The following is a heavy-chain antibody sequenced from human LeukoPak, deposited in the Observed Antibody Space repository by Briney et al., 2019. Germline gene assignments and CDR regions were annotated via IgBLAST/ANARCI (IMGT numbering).Heavy chain of an antibody. CDR1: GVSVSHEY. CDR2: VYPCGAT. CDR3: ATYVTGSFSPYFDP. Sequence: SETLSLTCTVSGVSVSHEYWTWIRQPAGKGLEWIGRVYPCGATNYNFLLKSRFTMSLDASKNQFSLSLTSLTAADTAVYYCATYVTGSFSPYFDPWGQGTLVTVSS. J-gene: IGHJ5*02. D-gene: IGHD2-21*02. V-gene: IGHV4-4*07.